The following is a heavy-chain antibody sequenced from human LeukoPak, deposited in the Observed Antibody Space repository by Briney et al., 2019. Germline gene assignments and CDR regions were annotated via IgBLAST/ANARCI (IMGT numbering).Heavy chain of an antibody. CDR1: GYIFTNYG. Sequence: VASVKVSCKASGYIFTNYGISWVRQAPGQGLEWMGRIIPILGIANYAQKFQGRVTITADKSTSTAYMELSSLRSEDTAVYYCARDLDHQQVNWFDPWGQGTLVTVSS. CDR2: IIPILGIA. D-gene: IGHD1/OR15-1a*01. J-gene: IGHJ5*02. V-gene: IGHV1-69*04. CDR3: ARDLDHQQVNWFDP.